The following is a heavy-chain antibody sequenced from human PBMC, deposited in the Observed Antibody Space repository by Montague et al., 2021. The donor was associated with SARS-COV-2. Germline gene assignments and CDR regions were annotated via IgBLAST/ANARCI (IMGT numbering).Heavy chain of an antibody. CDR1: GFTFNNYA. V-gene: IGHV3-30*09. D-gene: IGHD6-19*01. J-gene: IGHJ4*02. CDR2: ISYYGSNK. Sequence: SLRLSCAASGFTFNNYAMHWVRQAPGKGLEWVAIISYYGSNKYYADSVKGRFAISRDNSKNTLYLQMNSLRAEDTAVYYCVRASLIKARIAVAGTTVYWGQGTLVTISS. CDR3: VRASLIKARIAVAGTTVY.